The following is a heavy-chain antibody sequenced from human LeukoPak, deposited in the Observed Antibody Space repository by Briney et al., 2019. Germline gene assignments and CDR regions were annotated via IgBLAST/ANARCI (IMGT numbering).Heavy chain of an antibody. CDR2: IRYDGSNK. CDR1: GFSFSTYM. Sequence: GGSLRLSCAASGFSFSTYMMHWVRQAPGKGLEWVAFIRYDGSNKHYADSVKGRFTVSRDNSKNTLYLQMNSLRAEDTAVYYCAYPDYMDFWGEGTTVTISS. CDR3: AYPDYMDF. D-gene: IGHD3-16*02. V-gene: IGHV3-30*02. J-gene: IGHJ6*03.